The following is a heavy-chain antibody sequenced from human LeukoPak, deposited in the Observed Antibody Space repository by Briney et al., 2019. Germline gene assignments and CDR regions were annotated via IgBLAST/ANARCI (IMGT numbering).Heavy chain of an antibody. CDR2: ISYDGSNK. CDR1: GFTFSSYA. V-gene: IGHV3-30-3*01. D-gene: IGHD3-22*01. Sequence: GGSLRLSCAASGFTFSSYAMHWVRQAPGKGLEWVAVISYDGSNKYYADSVEGRFTISRDNSKNTLYLQMNSLRAEDTAVYYCARDPDDSSPWGQGTLVTVSS. J-gene: IGHJ5*02. CDR3: ARDPDDSSP.